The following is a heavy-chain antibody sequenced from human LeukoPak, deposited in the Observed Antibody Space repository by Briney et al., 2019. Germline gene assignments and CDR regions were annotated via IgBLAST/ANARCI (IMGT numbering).Heavy chain of an antibody. CDR1: GYSISSGYY. Sequence: PSETLSLTCTVSGYSISSGYYWGWIRQPPGKGLEWIGSIYHSGSTYYNPSLKSRVTISVDTPKNQFSLKLSSVTAADTAVYYCARSSSWYGSNWFDPWGQGTLVTVSS. J-gene: IGHJ5*02. D-gene: IGHD6-13*01. CDR3: ARSSSWYGSNWFDP. CDR2: IYHSGST. V-gene: IGHV4-38-2*02.